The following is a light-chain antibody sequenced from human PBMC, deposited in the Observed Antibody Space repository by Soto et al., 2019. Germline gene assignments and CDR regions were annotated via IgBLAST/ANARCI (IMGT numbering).Light chain of an antibody. CDR2: EVS. J-gene: IGKJ1*01. CDR3: MQGTHWPLT. V-gene: IGKV2-30*02. Sequence: DVVMTQSPLSLPVTLGQPASISCTSSQSLIHSDGSTYLSWFQQRPGQSPRRLIYEVSDRDSGVSDSFSGSQSGTDFTLKISRGEAEDVVVYYWMQGTHWPLTFGQGTEVEIK. CDR1: QSLIHSDGSTY.